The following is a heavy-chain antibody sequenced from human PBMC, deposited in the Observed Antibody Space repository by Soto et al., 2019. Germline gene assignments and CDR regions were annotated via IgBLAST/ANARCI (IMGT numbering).Heavy chain of an antibody. D-gene: IGHD6-19*01. V-gene: IGHV4-59*08. J-gene: IGHJ4*02. CDR2: IFYSGST. Sequence: PSETLSLTCTFADGSISNYYWSLLRPPPGKGLEWIGYIFYSGSTNYNPSLKSRVTISVDTSKNQFSLKLSSVTAADTAVYYCARHSSGWSDYFDAWGQGTLVTVSS. CDR3: ARHSSGWSDYFDA. CDR1: DGSISNYY.